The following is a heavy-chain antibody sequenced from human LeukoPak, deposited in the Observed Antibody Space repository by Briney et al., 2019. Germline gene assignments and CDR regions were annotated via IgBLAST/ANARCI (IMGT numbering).Heavy chain of an antibody. CDR3: AREYLKYYDFWSGYTY. J-gene: IGHJ4*02. D-gene: IGHD3-3*01. V-gene: IGHV3-7*03. CDR1: GFTFSSYW. Sequence: GGSLRLSCAASGFTFSSYWMTWVRQAPGKGLEWVATIKQDGSEKYYVDSVKGRFTISRDNAKNSLYLQMNSLRAEDTALYYCAREYLKYYDFWSGYTYWGQGTLVTVSS. CDR2: IKQDGSEK.